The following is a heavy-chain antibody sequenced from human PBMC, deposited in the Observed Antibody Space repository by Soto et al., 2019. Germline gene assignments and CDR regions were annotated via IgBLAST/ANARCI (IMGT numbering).Heavy chain of an antibody. CDR3: ARGWNDFPH. CDR1: GGTFSSYV. V-gene: IGHV1-69*01. Sequence: QVQLVQSGAEVKKPGSSVQVACKASGGTFSSYVISWVRQAPGQGLECMGGILPISGIANYAPNFQGRVSITADESTTTGYMELSILRSEDTAVYYCARGWNDFPHWGQGTLVTVSS. J-gene: IGHJ4*02. D-gene: IGHD1-1*01. CDR2: ILPISGIA.